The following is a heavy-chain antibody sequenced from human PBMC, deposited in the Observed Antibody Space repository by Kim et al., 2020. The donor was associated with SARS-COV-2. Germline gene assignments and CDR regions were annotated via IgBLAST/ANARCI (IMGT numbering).Heavy chain of an antibody. CDR2: T. D-gene: IGHD4-17*01. CDR3: ARAPTVVTLDY. Sequence: TNYADSVKGRCTISRDNAKTSLYLQMNSLRAEDTAVYYCARAPTVVTLDYWGQGTLVTVSS. V-gene: IGHV3-11*06. J-gene: IGHJ4*02.